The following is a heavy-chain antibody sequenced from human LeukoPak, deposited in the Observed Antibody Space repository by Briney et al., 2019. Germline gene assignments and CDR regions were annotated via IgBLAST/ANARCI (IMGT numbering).Heavy chain of an antibody. CDR3: ARECYYDSSGQIPDY. CDR1: GYTFTSYG. D-gene: IGHD3-22*01. Sequence: ASVTVSCKASGYTFTSYGISWVRQAPGQGLEWMGWISAYNGNTNYAQKLQGRVTMTTDTSTSTAYMELRSLRSDDMAVYYCARECYYDSSGQIPDYWGQGTLVTVSS. J-gene: IGHJ4*02. CDR2: ISAYNGNT. V-gene: IGHV1-18*03.